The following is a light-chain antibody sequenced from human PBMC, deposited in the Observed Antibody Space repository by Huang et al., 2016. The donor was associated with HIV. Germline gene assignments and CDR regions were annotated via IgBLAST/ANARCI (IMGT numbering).Light chain of an antibody. CDR1: QSISNN. J-gene: IGKJ4*01. V-gene: IGKV1-39*01. CDR2: AAS. Sequence: DIQMTQSPSSLSASVGDRVTITCRASQSISNNLNWFQQKPGKASKLLIYAASSLQSAVPSRFSGSGSGTDFTLTISSLQREDFATYYCQQSYSVPLTFGGGTKVDIK. CDR3: QQSYSVPLT.